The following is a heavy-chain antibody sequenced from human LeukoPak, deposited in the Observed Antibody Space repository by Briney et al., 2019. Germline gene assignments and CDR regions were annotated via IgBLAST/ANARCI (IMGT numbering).Heavy chain of an antibody. V-gene: IGHV1-2*02. Sequence: ASVKVSFKASVYTFSGTGQYLYWLRQAPGQGLECMGWIDPNNGATAYAQQFQGRVAMTRNTSINTAYMELSRLRPDDTAVYYCARDGPAQMVDFDYWGQGALVTVSS. J-gene: IGHJ4*02. D-gene: IGHD3-10*01. CDR1: VYTFSGTGQY. CDR2: IDPNNGAT. CDR3: ARDGPAQMVDFDY.